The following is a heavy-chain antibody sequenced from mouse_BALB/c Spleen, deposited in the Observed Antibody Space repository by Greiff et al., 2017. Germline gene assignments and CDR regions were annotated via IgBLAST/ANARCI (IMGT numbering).Heavy chain of an antibody. CDR2: IWGDGST. CDR3: AKPVDYDQGAYAMDY. Sequence: VQLQESGPGLVAPSQSLSITCTVSGFSLTSYGVSWVRQPPGKGLEWLGVIWGDGSTNYHSALISRLSISKDNSKSQVFLKLNSLQNDTATYYCAKPVDYDQGAYAMDYWGQGTSVTVSS. D-gene: IGHD2-4*01. V-gene: IGHV2-3*01. CDR1: GFSLTSYG. J-gene: IGHJ4*01.